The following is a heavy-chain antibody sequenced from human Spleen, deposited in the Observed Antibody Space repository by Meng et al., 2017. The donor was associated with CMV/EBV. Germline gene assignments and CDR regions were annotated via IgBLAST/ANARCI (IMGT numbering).Heavy chain of an antibody. V-gene: IGHV4-38-2*02. Sequence: SETLSLTCSVSGYSISTGYYWVWIRQSPGKGLEWIGTIYHSGHTYYNPSLKSRGTISVDTSKNQFSLKVNSVTAADTAIYYCARGTMTHGGWFDPWGQGTLVTVSS. J-gene: IGHJ5*02. CDR3: ARGTMTHGGWFDP. CDR1: GYSISTGYY. D-gene: IGHD4-23*01. CDR2: IYHSGHT.